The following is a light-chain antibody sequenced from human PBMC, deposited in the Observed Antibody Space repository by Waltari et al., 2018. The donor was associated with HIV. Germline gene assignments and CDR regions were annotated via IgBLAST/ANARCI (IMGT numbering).Light chain of an antibody. J-gene: IGLJ1*01. CDR2: DKN. CDR3: HSRDSSGYSYV. Sequence: SSELTQDPDVSVALGQTLKITCQGDSLRTYYSTWYQQKPGQAPVLFLPDKNSRPSGVPDRFSVSSSGSTDSLTITGAQAEDEAVYYCHSRDSSGYSYVFGTGTQVTVL. CDR1: SLRTYY. V-gene: IGLV3-19*01.